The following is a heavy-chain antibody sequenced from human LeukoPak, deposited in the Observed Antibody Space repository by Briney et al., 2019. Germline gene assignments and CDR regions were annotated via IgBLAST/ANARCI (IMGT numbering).Heavy chain of an antibody. CDR2: IIPILGIA. CDR3: SRLGPYSSDWYGYFDY. D-gene: IGHD6-19*01. J-gene: IGHJ4*02. CDR1: GGTFSSYA. Sequence: ASVKVSCKASGGTFSSYAISWVRQAPGQGLEWMGRIIPILGIANYAQKFQGRVTITADKSTSTAYMELSSLRSEDTAVYYCSRLGPYSSDWYGYFDYWGQGTLVTVSS. V-gene: IGHV1-69*04.